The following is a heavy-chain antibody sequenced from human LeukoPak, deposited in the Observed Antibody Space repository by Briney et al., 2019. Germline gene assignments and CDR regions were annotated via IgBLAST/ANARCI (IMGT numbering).Heavy chain of an antibody. CDR1: GFTFSSYW. V-gene: IGHV3-74*01. J-gene: IGHJ4*02. CDR2: INSDGSST. CDR3: ARDLQNIQYSSGWDLDY. D-gene: IGHD6-19*01. Sequence: QPGGSLRLSCAAFGFTFSSYWMHWVRHAPGKGLVWVSRINSDGSSTSYADSVKGRFTISRDNAKNTLYLQMNSLRAEDTAVYYCARDLQNIQYSSGWDLDYWGQGTLVTVSS.